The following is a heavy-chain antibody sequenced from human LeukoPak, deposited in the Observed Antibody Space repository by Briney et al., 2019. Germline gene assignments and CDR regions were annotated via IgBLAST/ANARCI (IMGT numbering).Heavy chain of an antibody. CDR3: ARGRSFNYNDNRAHYPY. CDR1: GFTFSSHD. D-gene: IGHD3-22*01. J-gene: IGHJ4*02. V-gene: IGHV3-13*01. CDR2: IGTLGDT. Sequence: ETGGSLRLSCAASGFTFSSHDFHWVRQVPGYGLEWVSGIGTLGDTYYLGSVKGRFTISRENAKNSLYLQMNSLRAGDTAVYYCARGRSFNYNDNRAHYPYWGQGTVVTVSS.